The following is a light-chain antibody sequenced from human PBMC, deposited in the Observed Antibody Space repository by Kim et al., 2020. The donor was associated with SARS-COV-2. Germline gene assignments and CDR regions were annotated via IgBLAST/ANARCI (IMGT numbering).Light chain of an antibody. CDR1: QNIGTQ. CDR2: DAF. CDR3: QQRDSWPIT. J-gene: IGKJ5*01. V-gene: IGKV3-11*01. Sequence: LSAGEGTTPSRRASQNIGTQLAWYQQKLGQAPRLLIHDAFNRATGVPARFSGSGSGTDFTLTISSLEPEDFAVYYCQQRDSWPITFGQGTRLEIK.